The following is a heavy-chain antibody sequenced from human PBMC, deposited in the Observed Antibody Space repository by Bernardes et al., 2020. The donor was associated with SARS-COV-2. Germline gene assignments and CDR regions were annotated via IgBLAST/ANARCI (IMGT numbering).Heavy chain of an antibody. J-gene: IGHJ6*02. V-gene: IGHV1-2*02. D-gene: IGHD3-22*01. CDR3: AIPPTNYDRYGMDV. CDR1: GYIFTGYY. Sequence: ASVKVSCKASGYIFTGYYMHWVRQAPGQGLEWMGWINPNSGGTNYAQKFQGRVTMTRDTSISTAYMELSRLRSDDTAVYYCAIPPTNYDRYGMDVWGQGTTVTGS. CDR2: INPNSGGT.